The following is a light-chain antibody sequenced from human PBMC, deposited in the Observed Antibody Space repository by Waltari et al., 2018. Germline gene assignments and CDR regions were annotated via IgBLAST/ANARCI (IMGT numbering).Light chain of an antibody. CDR2: DAS. J-gene: IGKJ1*01. CDR3: QKYGTLPAT. CDR1: QSVGRT. V-gene: IGKV3-20*01. Sequence: EIVLTQSPGSLSLSPGERATLSCRASQSVGRTLAWYQQKPGQAPRLLIYDASSRATGIPDRFSGSGSETDFSLTISRLESEDFAVYYCQKYGTLPATFGQGTKVEIK.